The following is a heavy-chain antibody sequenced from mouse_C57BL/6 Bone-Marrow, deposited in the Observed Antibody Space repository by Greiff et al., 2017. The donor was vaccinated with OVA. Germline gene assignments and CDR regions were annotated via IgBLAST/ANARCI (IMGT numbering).Heavy chain of an antibody. V-gene: IGHV1-52*01. CDR2: IDPSDSET. D-gene: IGHD1-1*01. CDR1: GYTFTSYW. J-gene: IGHJ2*01. Sequence: VQLQQPGAELVRPGSSVKLSCKASGYTFTSYWMHWVKQRPIQGLEWIGNIDPSDSETHYNQKFKDKATLTVDKSSSTAYMQLSSQTSEDSAVYYCARGDYYGSSLYYFDYWGQGTTLTVSS. CDR3: ARGDYYGSSLYYFDY.